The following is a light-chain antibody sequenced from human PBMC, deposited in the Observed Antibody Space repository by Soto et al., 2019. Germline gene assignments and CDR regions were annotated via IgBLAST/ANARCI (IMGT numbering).Light chain of an antibody. V-gene: IGLV2-23*02. Sequence: LTQPASVSGSPGQSITISCTGTSSDVGSYNLVSWYQQHPGKAPKLMIYEVSKRPSGVSNRFSGSKSGNTASLTISGLQAEDEADYYCCSYAGSSTCVFGTGTKVT. J-gene: IGLJ1*01. CDR3: CSYAGSSTCV. CDR2: EVS. CDR1: SSDVGSYNL.